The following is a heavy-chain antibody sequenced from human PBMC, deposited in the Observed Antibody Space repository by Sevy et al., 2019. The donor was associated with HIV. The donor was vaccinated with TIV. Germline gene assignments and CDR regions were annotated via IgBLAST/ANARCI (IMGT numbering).Heavy chain of an antibody. CDR2: ISYDGISK. D-gene: IGHD2-2*01. V-gene: IGHV3-30-3*01. CDR1: GFTFSFA. Sequence: GGSLRLSCAASGFTFSFAMHWVRQAPGKGLEWVAVISYDGISKYYPDSVKGRFTISRDNAKNTLYLQMNRLGPEDTAVYFCAILGVDCVSTNCYGMRSLSFDFWGQGTLVTVSS. J-gene: IGHJ4*02. CDR3: AILGVDCVSTNCYGMRSLSFDF.